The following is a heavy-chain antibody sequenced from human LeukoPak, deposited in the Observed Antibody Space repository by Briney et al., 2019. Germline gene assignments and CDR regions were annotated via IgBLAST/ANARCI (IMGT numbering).Heavy chain of an antibody. CDR2: INSDGSST. J-gene: IGHJ4*02. CDR3: ARGHYAFDY. V-gene: IGHV3-74*01. Sequence: PGGALRLSCAASGCTFSSYWMHWVRQAPGKGLVGVSRINSDGSSTSYADSVKGRFAISRDNAKNTLYLQMNSLRAEDTAVYYCARGHYAFDYWGQGTLVTVSS. CDR1: GCTFSSYW. D-gene: IGHD4-17*01.